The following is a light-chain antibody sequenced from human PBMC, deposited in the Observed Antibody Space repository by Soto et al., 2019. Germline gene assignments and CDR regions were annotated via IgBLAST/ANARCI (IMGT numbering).Light chain of an antibody. V-gene: IGKV1-13*02. J-gene: IGKJ5*01. CDR2: SAS. CDR1: QGISSA. CDR3: QQFNSYPHT. Sequence: AIQLTQSPSSLSASVGDRVTITCRASQGISSALAWFQQKSGKAPKLLIYSASSLESGVPSRFSGSGSGTEFSLTIISLQPEDFATYFCQQFNSYPHTFGQGTRLEIK.